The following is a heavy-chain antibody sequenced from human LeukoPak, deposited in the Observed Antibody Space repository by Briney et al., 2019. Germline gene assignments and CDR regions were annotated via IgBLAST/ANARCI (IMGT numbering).Heavy chain of an antibody. J-gene: IGHJ4*02. D-gene: IGHD7-27*01. CDR1: GGSFSGYY. Sequence: PSETLSLTCAVYGGSFSGYYWSWIRQPPGKGLEWIGYIYYSGSTNYNPSLKSRVTISVDTSKNQFSLKLSSVTAADTAVYYCARDRGTGERDYWGQGTLVTVSS. CDR3: ARDRGTGERDY. V-gene: IGHV4-59*01. CDR2: IYYSGST.